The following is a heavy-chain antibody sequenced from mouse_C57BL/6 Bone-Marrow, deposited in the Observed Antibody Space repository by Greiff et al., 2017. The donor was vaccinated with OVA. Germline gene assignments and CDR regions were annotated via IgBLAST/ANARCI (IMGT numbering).Heavy chain of an antibody. J-gene: IGHJ4*01. V-gene: IGHV1-64*01. CDR3: ARDYDSNYNSAWYY. Sequence: QVQLQQPGAELVKPGASVKLSCKASGYTFTSYWMHWVKQRPVQGLEWIGMIHPNSGSTNYHEKFKSMATLTVDKSSSTAYMQLSILLSEDSSFNYCARDYDSNYNSAWYYWSQGTTVTVSS. D-gene: IGHD2-5*01. CDR1: GYTFTSYW. CDR2: IHPNSGST.